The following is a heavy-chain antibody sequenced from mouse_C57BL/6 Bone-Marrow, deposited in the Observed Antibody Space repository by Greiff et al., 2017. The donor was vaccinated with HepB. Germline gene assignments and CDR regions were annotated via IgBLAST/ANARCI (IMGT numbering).Heavy chain of an antibody. V-gene: IGHV1-4*01. CDR3: ARHSNVYWYFDV. D-gene: IGHD2-5*01. CDR1: GYTFTSYT. CDR2: INPSSGYT. Sequence: QVQLQQSGAELARPGASVKMSCKASGYTFTSYTMHWVKQRPGQGLEWIGHINPSSGYTKYNQKFKDKATLTADKSSSTAYMQLSSLTSEDSAVYYCARHSNVYWYFDVWGTGTTVTVSS. J-gene: IGHJ1*03.